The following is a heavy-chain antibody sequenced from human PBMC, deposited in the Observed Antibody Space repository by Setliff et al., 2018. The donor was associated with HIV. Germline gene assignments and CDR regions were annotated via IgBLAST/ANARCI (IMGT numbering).Heavy chain of an antibody. J-gene: IGHJ5*02. CDR2: IHYTGTT. Sequence: PSETLSLTCTVSGGSISSSSYYWNWFRQYPGKGLEWIGYIHYTGTTNQNPSLRGLITISLDTSKNQFSLKLTSVTAADTAVYYCARAPYVSGSFGWFDPWGRGTLVTVSS. D-gene: IGHD3-10*01. V-gene: IGHV4-31*01. CDR3: ARAPYVSGSFGWFDP. CDR1: GGSISSSSYY.